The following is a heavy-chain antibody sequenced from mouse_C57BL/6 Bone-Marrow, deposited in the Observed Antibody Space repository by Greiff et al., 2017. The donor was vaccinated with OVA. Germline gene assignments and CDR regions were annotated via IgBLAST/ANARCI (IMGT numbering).Heavy chain of an antibody. V-gene: IGHV7-1*01. D-gene: IGHD6-5*01. CDR2: SRNKANDYTT. CDR1: GFTFSDFY. CDR3: ARDPPMRDWYFDV. J-gene: IGHJ1*03. Sequence: EVQVVESGGGLVQSGRSLRLSCATSGFTFSDFYMEWVRQAPGKGLEWIAASRNKANDYTTEYSASVKGRFIVSRDTSQSILYLQMNALRAEDTAIYYCARDPPMRDWYFDVWGTGTTVTVSS.